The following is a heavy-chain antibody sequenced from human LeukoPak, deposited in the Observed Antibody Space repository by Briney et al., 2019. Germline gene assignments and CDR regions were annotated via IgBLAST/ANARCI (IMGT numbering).Heavy chain of an antibody. CDR3: ARGGSSSSNAFDI. CDR1: GYRFTNYW. Sequence: HGESLKISCKGFGYRFTNYWIGWVRQMPGKGLEWMGIIYPGDSDTRYRPSFQGQVTISADKSISTAYLQCSSLKASDTAMYYCARGGSSSSNAFDIWGQGTKVTVSS. V-gene: IGHV5-51*01. D-gene: IGHD6-6*01. J-gene: IGHJ3*02. CDR2: IYPGDSDT.